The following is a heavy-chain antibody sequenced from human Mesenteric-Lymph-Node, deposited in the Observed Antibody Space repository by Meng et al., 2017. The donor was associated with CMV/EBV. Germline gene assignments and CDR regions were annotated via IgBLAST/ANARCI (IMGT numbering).Heavy chain of an antibody. V-gene: IGHV3-7*01. CDR1: GFTFSSYW. J-gene: IGHJ3*02. CDR3: ARGPWGYYDSSGYYIDI. Sequence: GESLKISCAASGFTFSSYWMSWVRQAPGKGLEWVANIKQDGGEKYYVDSVKGRFTISRDNAKNSLYLQMNSLRAEDTAVYYCARGPWGYYDSSGYYIDIWGQGTMVTVSS. D-gene: IGHD3-22*01. CDR2: IKQDGGEK.